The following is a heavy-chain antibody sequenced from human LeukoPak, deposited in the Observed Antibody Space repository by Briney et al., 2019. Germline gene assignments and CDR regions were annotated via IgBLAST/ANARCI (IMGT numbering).Heavy chain of an antibody. Sequence: ASVKVSCKVSGYTLTELSMHWVRQAPGKGLEWMGGFDPEDGETIYAQKFQGRVTMTKDTSTDTAYMELSSLRSEDTAVYYCATGTFLEWLLELRYWGQGTLVTVSS. CDR1: GYTLTELS. D-gene: IGHD3-3*01. CDR3: ATGTFLEWLLELRY. CDR2: FDPEDGET. J-gene: IGHJ4*02. V-gene: IGHV1-24*01.